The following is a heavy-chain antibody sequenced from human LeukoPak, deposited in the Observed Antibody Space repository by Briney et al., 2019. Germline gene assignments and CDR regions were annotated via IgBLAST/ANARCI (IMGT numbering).Heavy chain of an antibody. J-gene: IGHJ4*02. CDR1: GFTFSSYS. V-gene: IGHV3-21*01. Sequence: GGSLRLSCAASGFTFSSYSMNWVRQAPGKGLEWVSSISSSSSCIYYADSAKGRFTISRDNAKNSLYLQMNSLRAEDTAVYYCARDLAAVAGTGVDYWGQGTLVTVSS. CDR3: ARDLAAVAGTGVDY. CDR2: ISSSSSCI. D-gene: IGHD6-19*01.